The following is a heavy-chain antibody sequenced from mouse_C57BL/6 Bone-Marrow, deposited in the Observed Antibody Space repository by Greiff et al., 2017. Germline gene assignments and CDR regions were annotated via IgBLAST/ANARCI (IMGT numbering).Heavy chain of an antibody. Sequence: QVQLQQPGAELVMPGASVKLSCKASGYTFTSYWMHWVKQRPGQGLEWIGEIDPSDSYTNYNQKFKGKSTLTVDKSSSTAYMQLSSLTSECSAVYYCARESRQLRPYYFDYWGQGTTLTVSS. CDR1: GYTFTSYW. CDR3: ARESRQLRPYYFDY. D-gene: IGHD3-2*02. V-gene: IGHV1-69*01. J-gene: IGHJ2*01. CDR2: IDPSDSYT.